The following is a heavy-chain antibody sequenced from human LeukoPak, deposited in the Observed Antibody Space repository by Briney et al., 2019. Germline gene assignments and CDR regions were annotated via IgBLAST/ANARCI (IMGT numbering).Heavy chain of an antibody. V-gene: IGHV3-74*01. Sequence: PGGSLRLSCAASGFTFSRYWMHWVRQAPGKGLVWVSRINSDGSSTTYAGSVKGRFTISRDNAKNTLYLQMNNLRAEDTAVYYCARVLSSGYYPELFDYWGQGTLVTVSS. CDR2: INSDGSST. CDR3: ARVLSSGYYPELFDY. D-gene: IGHD3-22*01. J-gene: IGHJ4*02. CDR1: GFTFSRYW.